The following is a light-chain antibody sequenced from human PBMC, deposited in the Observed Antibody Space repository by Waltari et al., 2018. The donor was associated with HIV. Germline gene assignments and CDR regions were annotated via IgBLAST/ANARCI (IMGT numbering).Light chain of an antibody. CDR3: SSFAPTNKFYVL. V-gene: IGLV2-8*01. Sequence: QSTLTQPPSASGSPGPSVTIPCTGTSSDLGRYNYVSWYQQHPGKAPKLIMTEVTKRPSGVPDRFSGSKSGNTASLTVSGLQADDEALYYCSSFAPTNKFYVLFGGGTTLTVL. CDR1: SSDLGRYNY. J-gene: IGLJ2*01. CDR2: EVT.